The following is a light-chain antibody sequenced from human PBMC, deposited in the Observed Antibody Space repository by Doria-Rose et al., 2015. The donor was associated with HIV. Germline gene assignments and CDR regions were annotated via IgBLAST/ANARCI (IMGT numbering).Light chain of an antibody. J-gene: IGKJ1*01. CDR3: HQYGTSWT. V-gene: IGKV3-20*01. Sequence: TQSPGTLSLSPGERATLSCRASQSFSSTYLAWYHQKPGQAPSLLSYDGSTRATGIPDRFSASGSGTDFTLTINGLEPEDFALYYCHQYGTSWTFGQGTKVEI. CDR1: QSFSSTY. CDR2: DGS.